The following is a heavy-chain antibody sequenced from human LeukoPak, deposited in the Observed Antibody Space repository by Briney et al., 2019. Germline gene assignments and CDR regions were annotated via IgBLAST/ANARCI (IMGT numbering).Heavy chain of an antibody. Sequence: SETLSLTCTVSGASISGYYWNWIRQPPGKGLEWIAYIYYSGSTNYNPSLKSRVSISVDTSKKQFSLKLSSVTAADTAVYYCASGLSSGWIYFDNWGQGDLVTVSS. D-gene: IGHD6-25*01. V-gene: IGHV4-59*01. CDR3: ASGLSSGWIYFDN. J-gene: IGHJ4*02. CDR1: GASISGYY. CDR2: IYYSGST.